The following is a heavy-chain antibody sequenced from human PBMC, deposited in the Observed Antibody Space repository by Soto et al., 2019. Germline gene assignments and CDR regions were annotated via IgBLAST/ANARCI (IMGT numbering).Heavy chain of an antibody. J-gene: IGHJ4*02. CDR1: GFSLSRYN. CDR2: ISRSGNTI. V-gene: IGHV3-48*02. Sequence: GGSLRLSCAASGFSLSRYNINWVRQAPGKGLEWVSYISRSGNTIHYADSVKGRFTISRDNAKNSLYLQMNSLRDEDTAVYYCARAASVDTYGYAYWGQGTLVTVSS. D-gene: IGHD5-18*01. CDR3: ARAASVDTYGYAY.